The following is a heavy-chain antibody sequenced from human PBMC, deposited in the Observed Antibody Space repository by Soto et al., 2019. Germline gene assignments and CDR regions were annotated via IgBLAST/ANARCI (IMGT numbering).Heavy chain of an antibody. Sequence: PSETLSLTCTVSGGSISSGGYYWSWIRQHPGKGLEWIGYIYYSGSTYYNPSLKSRVTISVDTSKNQFSLKLSSVTAADTAVYYCARGSDYYDSSDLGYWGKGTLVTVSS. D-gene: IGHD3-22*01. CDR1: GGSISSGGYY. CDR2: IYYSGST. V-gene: IGHV4-31*02. CDR3: ARGSDYYDSSDLGY. J-gene: IGHJ4*02.